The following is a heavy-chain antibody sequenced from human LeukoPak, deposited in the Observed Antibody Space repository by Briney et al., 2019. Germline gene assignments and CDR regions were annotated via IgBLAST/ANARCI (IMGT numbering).Heavy chain of an antibody. V-gene: IGHV3-30*18. CDR3: AKELRGYSYGLRNNWFDP. Sequence: GRSLRLSCAASGFTFSSYGMHWVRQAPGKGLEWVAVISYDGSNKYYADSVKGRFTISRDNSKNTLNLQMNSLRAEDTAVYYCAKELRGYSYGLRNNWFDPWGQGTLVTVSS. J-gene: IGHJ5*02. CDR1: GFTFSSYG. CDR2: ISYDGSNK. D-gene: IGHD5-18*01.